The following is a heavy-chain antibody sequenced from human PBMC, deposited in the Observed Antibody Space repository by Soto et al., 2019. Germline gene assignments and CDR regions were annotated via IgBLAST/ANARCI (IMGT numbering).Heavy chain of an antibody. V-gene: IGHV3-15*07. CDR2: IKSKIDGGTT. Sequence: GGSLRLSCAASGFTFSNAWMNWVRQAPGKGLEWVGRIKSKIDGGTTDYAAPVKGRFTISRDDSKNTLYLQMNSLKTEDTAVYYCTTLTESYYYYGMDVWGQGTTVTVSS. D-gene: IGHD7-27*01. CDR3: TTLTESYYYYGMDV. CDR1: GFTFSNAW. J-gene: IGHJ6*02.